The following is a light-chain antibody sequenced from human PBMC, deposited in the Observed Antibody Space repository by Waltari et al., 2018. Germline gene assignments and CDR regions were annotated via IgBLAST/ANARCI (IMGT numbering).Light chain of an antibody. V-gene: IGKV3-15*01. J-gene: IGKJ4*01. CDR2: GAS. CDR1: QSVSRV. Sequence: EIVMTQSPATLSVSPGERATLSCRASQSVSRVLAWYQHKPGQAPRILIYGASTRTPSIPCRFSGSGSGTDFGLTISSLQSEDAAIYYCQQYNDWPQTFGGGTKVEIQ. CDR3: QQYNDWPQT.